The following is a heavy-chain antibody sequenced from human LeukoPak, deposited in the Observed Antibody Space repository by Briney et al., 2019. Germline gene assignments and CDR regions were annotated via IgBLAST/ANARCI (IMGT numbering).Heavy chain of an antibody. Sequence: PSQTLSLTCTVSGGSISSGGYYWSWIRQPPGKGLEWIGYIYHSGSTYYNPSLKSRVTISVDRSKNQFSLKLSSVTAADTAVYYCARRVATNNYFDYWGQGTLVTVSS. CDR1: GGSISSGGYY. J-gene: IGHJ4*02. D-gene: IGHD5-12*01. CDR3: ARRVATNNYFDY. CDR2: IYHSGST. V-gene: IGHV4-30-2*01.